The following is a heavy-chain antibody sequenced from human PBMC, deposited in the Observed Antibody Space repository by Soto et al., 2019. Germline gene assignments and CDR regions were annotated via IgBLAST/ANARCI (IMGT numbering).Heavy chain of an antibody. V-gene: IGHV3-23*01. D-gene: IGHD3-22*01. CDR2: ISGSGGST. CDR3: AKGVRPYYYYGMDV. J-gene: IGHJ6*02. Sequence: GWSLRLSCAASVFTFSSYGMTWVRQAPGKGLEWVSGISGSGGSTYYADSVKGRFTISRDNSKNTVYLQMNSLRAEDTAVYYCAKGVRPYYYYGMDVWGQGTTVTVSS. CDR1: VFTFSSYG.